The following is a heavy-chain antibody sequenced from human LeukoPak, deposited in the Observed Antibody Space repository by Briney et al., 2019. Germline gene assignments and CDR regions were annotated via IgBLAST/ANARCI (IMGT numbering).Heavy chain of an antibody. V-gene: IGHV3-74*01. CDR2: ITGDGSIT. CDR3: RYGSSSGDY. D-gene: IGHD6-6*01. CDR1: GFTFSTSR. Sequence: PGGSLRLSCAASGFTFSTSRMNWVRQAPGKGPVWVSRITGDGSITTYADSVKGRFTISRDNAKNALSLQMNSLRAEDTAVYYCRYGSSSGDYWGQGTLVTVSS. J-gene: IGHJ4*02.